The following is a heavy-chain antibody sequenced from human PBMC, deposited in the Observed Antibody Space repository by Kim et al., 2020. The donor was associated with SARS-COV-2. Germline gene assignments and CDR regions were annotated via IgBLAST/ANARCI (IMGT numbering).Heavy chain of an antibody. V-gene: IGHV3-30*02. CDR3: AKARGYSYGSQFDY. J-gene: IGHJ4*02. D-gene: IGHD5-18*01. Sequence: ADSVKGRFTISRDNSKNTLYLQMNSLRAEDTAVYYCAKARGYSYGSQFDYWGQGTLVTVSP.